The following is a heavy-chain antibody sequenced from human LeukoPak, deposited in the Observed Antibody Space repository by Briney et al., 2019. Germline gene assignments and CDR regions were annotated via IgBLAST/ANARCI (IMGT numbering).Heavy chain of an antibody. CDR2: ISGYNGNT. J-gene: IGHJ3*02. Sequence: ASVTVSCKASGYTFTTYNINWVRQAPGQGLEWMGWISGYNGNTNYAQKLQGRVTMTTDTSTSTAYMEPRSLKSDDTAVYYCASLKNYYDSSGYLVTDAFDIWGQGTMVTVSS. D-gene: IGHD3-22*01. V-gene: IGHV1-18*01. CDR3: ASLKNYYDSSGYLVTDAFDI. CDR1: GYTFTTYN.